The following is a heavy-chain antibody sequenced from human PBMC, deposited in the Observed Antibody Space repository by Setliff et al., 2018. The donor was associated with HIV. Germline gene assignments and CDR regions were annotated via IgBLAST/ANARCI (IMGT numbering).Heavy chain of an antibody. CDR2: ITSSSSYI. CDR3: ARDPRQPAAVLGYYHYYMDV. CDR1: GFTFSTYS. V-gene: IGHV3-21*01. Sequence: PGESLKISCVGSGFTFSTYSMNWVRQAPGKGLEWVSFITSSSSYIYYADSVKGRFTISRDNAKNSLFLQMNNLRAEDTAVYYCARDPRQPAAVLGYYHYYMDVWGKGATVTVSS. J-gene: IGHJ6*03. D-gene: IGHD2-2*01.